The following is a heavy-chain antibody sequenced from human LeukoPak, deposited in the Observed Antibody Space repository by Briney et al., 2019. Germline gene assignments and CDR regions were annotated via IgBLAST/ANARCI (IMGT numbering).Heavy chain of an antibody. CDR3: ARRARIAVAGSRIDY. CDR2: INHSGST. Sequence: SEILSLTCAVYGGSFSGYYWSWIRQPPGKGLEWIGEINHSGSTNYNPSLKSRVTISVDTSKNQFSLKLSSVTAADTAVYYCARRARIAVAGSRIDYWGQGTLVTVSS. J-gene: IGHJ4*02. V-gene: IGHV4-34*01. D-gene: IGHD6-19*01. CDR1: GGSFSGYY.